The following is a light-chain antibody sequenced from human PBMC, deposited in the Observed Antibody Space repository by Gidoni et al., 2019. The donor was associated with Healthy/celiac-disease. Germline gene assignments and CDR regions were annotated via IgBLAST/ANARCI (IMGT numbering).Light chain of an antibody. CDR1: QGISSA. V-gene: IGKV1-13*02. J-gene: IGKJ3*01. CDR3: QQFNSYPST. Sequence: AIQLTHSPSSLSASVGDRVPITCRASQGISSALAWYQQKPGKAPKLLIYDASSWESGVPSRFSGSGSGTDFTLTISSLQPEDFATYYCQQFNSYPSTFGPXTKVDI. CDR2: DAS.